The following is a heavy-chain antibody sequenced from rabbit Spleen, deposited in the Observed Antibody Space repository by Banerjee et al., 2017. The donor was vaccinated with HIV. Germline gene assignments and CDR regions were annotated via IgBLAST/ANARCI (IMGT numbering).Heavy chain of an antibody. CDR2: IAGSSSGFT. D-gene: IGHD7-1*01. V-gene: IGHV1S40*01. J-gene: IGHJ6*01. Sequence: QSLEESGGDLVKPGASLTLTCTASGFSFSSSDYICWVRQAPGKGLEWISCIAGSSSGFTYSATWAKGRFIISKTSSTTVTLQMTSLTAADTATYFCARGNSGYSWRHYSYAGDLWGPGTLVTVS. CDR3: ARGNSGYSWRHYSYAGDL. CDR1: GFSFSSSDY.